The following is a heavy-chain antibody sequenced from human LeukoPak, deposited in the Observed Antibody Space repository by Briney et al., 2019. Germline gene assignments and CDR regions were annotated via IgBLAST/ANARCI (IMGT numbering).Heavy chain of an antibody. Sequence: GGSLRLSCAASGFTFSSYSMNWVRQAPGKGLEWVSSISSSSSYIYYADSVKGRFTISRDNAKNSLYLQMNSLRAEDTAVYYCAKCITTLPPLDAFDIWGQGTMVTVSS. V-gene: IGHV3-21*01. CDR1: GFTFSSYS. D-gene: IGHD3-10*01. CDR3: AKCITTLPPLDAFDI. CDR2: ISSSSSYI. J-gene: IGHJ3*02.